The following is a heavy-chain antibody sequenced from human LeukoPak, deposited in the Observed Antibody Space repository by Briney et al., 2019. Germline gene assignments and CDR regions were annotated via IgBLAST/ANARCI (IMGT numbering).Heavy chain of an antibody. D-gene: IGHD6-19*01. J-gene: IGHJ3*02. CDR2: IKEDGSDK. V-gene: IGHV3-7*01. CDR1: GFTFSSYA. Sequence: GGSLRLSCAASGFTFSSYAMSWVRQAPGKGLEWVANIKEDGSDKNYADSVKGRFTISRDNAKNSLYLQMNRLRADDTAVYYCERISVAGTPLDAFDIWGQGTMVTVSS. CDR3: ERISVAGTPLDAFDI.